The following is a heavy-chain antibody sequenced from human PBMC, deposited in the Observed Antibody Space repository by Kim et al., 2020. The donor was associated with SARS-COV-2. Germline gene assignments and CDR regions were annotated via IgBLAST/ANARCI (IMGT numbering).Heavy chain of an antibody. V-gene: IGHV4-31*03. CDR2: IYYSGST. CDR3: ARHDSPNWFDP. Sequence: SETLSLTCTVSGGSISSGGYYWSWIRQHPGKGLEWIGYIYYSGSTYYNPSLKSRVTISVDTSKNQFSLKLSSVTAADTAVYYCARHDSPNWFDPWGQGTLVTVSS. CDR1: GGSISSGGYY. J-gene: IGHJ5*02. D-gene: IGHD2-15*01.